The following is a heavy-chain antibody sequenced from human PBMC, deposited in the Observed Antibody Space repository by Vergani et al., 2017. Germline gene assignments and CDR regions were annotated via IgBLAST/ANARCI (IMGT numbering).Heavy chain of an antibody. J-gene: IGHJ6*03. CDR2: INHSGST. V-gene: IGHV4-34*10. Sequence: QVQLQESGPGLVKPSETLSLTCTVYGGSFSGYYWSWIRQPPGKGLEWIGEINHSGSTNYNPSLKSRVTISVDTSKNQFSLKLSSVTAADTAVYYCARDITGTSLNYYYYYMDVWGKGTTVTVSS. CDR1: GGSFSGYY. CDR3: ARDITGTSLNYYYYYMDV. D-gene: IGHD1-14*01.